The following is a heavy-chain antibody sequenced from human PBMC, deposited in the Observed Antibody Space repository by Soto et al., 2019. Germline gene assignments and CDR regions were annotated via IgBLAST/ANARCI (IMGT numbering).Heavy chain of an antibody. V-gene: IGHV4-39*01. J-gene: IGHJ3*02. CDR1: GGSIISSNYY. D-gene: IGHD2-8*01. CDR2: IYYSGIT. Sequence: SETLSLTCTVSGGSIISSNYYWGWVRQPPGKGLEWVGSIYYSGITYYNPSLKSRVTISVDTSKNQFSLHLRSVTAADTAVYFCARQRTKPMTPNGAFDIWGQGKMVTVSS. CDR3: ARQRTKPMTPNGAFDI.